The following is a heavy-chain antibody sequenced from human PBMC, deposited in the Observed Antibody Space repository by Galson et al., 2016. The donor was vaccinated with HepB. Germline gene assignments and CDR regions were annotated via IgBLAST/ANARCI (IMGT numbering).Heavy chain of an antibody. Sequence: SLRLSCAASGFTFSNYDMHWVRQVTGKGLEWVSAIGSTGDTYYLDSVKSRFTISRDNAKNSLYLQMNSLRADDTAVYYCARHFAGFIEDDYWGQGTLVTVSS. CDR3: ARHFAGFIEDDY. CDR1: GFTFSNYD. D-gene: IGHD3-16*02. CDR2: IGSTGDT. J-gene: IGHJ4*02. V-gene: IGHV3-13*01.